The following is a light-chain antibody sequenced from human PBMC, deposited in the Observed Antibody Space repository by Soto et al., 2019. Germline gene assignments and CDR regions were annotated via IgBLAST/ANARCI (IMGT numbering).Light chain of an antibody. CDR1: QSVSSN. J-gene: IGKJ3*01. CDR2: GAS. CDR3: QQRSNWHT. V-gene: IGKV3D-11*02. Sequence: EIVMTQSPATLSVSPGERATLSCRASQSVSSNLAWYQQKPGQAPRLLIYGASTGATGIPARFSGSGSGTDFTLTISSLEPEDFAVYYCQQRSNWHTFGPGTKVDI.